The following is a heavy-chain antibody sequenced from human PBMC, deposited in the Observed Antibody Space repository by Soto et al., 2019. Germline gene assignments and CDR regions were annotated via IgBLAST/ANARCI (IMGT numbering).Heavy chain of an antibody. CDR1: GYTFTSFY. CDR3: ARAGCRGDCLLDY. V-gene: IGHV1-46*01. D-gene: IGHD2-21*02. J-gene: IGHJ4*02. Sequence: ASVKVSCKASGYTFTSFYMHWVRQAPGQGPEWMGLINPSVASTTYAQKFQGRVTMTRDTSTTTVYMELSSLRSEDTAVYYCARAGCRGDCLLDYWGQGTLVTVSS. CDR2: INPSVAST.